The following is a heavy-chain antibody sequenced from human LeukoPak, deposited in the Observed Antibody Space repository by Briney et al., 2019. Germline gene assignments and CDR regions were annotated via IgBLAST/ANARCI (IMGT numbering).Heavy chain of an antibody. J-gene: IGHJ4*02. D-gene: IGHD2-8*01. Sequence: GGSLRLSCSASGFTFSNYWMSWVRQAPGKGLEWVSAISGSGGSTYYADSVKGRFTISRDNSKNTLYLQMNSLRAEDTAVYYCAKDRLYCTNGVCPYYFDYWGQGTLVTVSS. CDR3: AKDRLYCTNGVCPYYFDY. CDR2: ISGSGGST. V-gene: IGHV3-23*01. CDR1: GFTFSNYW.